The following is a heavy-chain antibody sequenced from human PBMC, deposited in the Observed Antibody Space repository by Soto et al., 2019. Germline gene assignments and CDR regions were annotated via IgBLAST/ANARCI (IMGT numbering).Heavy chain of an antibody. CDR3: ASAPHYYDSSGRPFDY. V-gene: IGHV1-69*02. D-gene: IGHD3-22*01. CDR2: IIPILGIA. J-gene: IGHJ4*02. CDR1: GGTFSSYS. Sequence: SVKVSCKDSGGTFSSYSISWVRQAPGQGLEWMGRIIPILGIANYAQKFQGRVTITADKSTSTAYMELSSLRSEDTAVYYCASAPHYYDSSGRPFDYWGQGTLVTVSS.